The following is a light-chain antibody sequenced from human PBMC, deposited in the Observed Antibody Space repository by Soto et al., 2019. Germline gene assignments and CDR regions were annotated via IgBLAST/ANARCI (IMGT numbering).Light chain of an antibody. CDR1: QSISSW. V-gene: IGKV1-5*03. CDR2: KAS. J-gene: IGKJ1*01. CDR3: QQYNTYST. Sequence: DIQMTQSPSTLSASVGDRVTITCRASQSISSWLAWYQQKPGKAPNLLIYKASSLESGVPSRFSGSGSGTEFILTISSLQPDDFATYYCQQYNTYSTFGQGTKVDIK.